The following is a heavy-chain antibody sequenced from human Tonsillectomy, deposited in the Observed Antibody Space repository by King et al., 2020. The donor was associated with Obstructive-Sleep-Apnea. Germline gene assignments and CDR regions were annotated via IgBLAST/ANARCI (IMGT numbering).Heavy chain of an antibody. CDR1: GFTFSSYS. D-gene: IGHD3-10*01. J-gene: IGHJ4*02. Sequence: VQLVESGGGLVKPGGSLRLSCAASGFTFSSYSMNWVRKAPGKGLEWVSSISSSSSYIYYADSVKGRFTISRDNAKNSLYLQMNSLRAEDTAVYYCARSDYYGSGSCDYWGQGTLVTVSS. CDR2: ISSSSSYI. V-gene: IGHV3-21*01. CDR3: ARSDYYGSGSCDY.